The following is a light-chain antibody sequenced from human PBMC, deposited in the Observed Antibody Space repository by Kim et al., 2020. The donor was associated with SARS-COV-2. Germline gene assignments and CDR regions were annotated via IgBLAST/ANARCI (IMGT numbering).Light chain of an antibody. V-gene: IGKV3-11*01. Sequence: LAPGKRATRSCGASRSVSSYVAWYQQKSGQTPRLLNYDASNRATGIPARCSGGGSGTDFTLTISSLEPEDFAVYYCQQRSNWPLTFGGGTKVDIK. CDR1: RSVSSY. CDR2: DAS. CDR3: QQRSNWPLT. J-gene: IGKJ4*01.